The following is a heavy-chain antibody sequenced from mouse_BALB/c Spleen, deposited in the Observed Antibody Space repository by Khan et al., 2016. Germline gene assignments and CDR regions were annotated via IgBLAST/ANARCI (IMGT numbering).Heavy chain of an antibody. CDR1: GYSITSDYA. CDR3: AIYKRYDCAWFAY. J-gene: IGHJ3*01. CDR2: ISYSGST. V-gene: IGHV3-2*02. Sequence: EVQLQESGPGLVKPSQSLSLTCTAAGYSITSDYAWYWIRQFPGNKLEWMGYISYSGSTSYNPSLKSRISITRDTSKNQFFLQLNSVTTEDTATXYCAIYKRYDCAWFAYWGQGTLGTVAA. D-gene: IGHD2-14*01.